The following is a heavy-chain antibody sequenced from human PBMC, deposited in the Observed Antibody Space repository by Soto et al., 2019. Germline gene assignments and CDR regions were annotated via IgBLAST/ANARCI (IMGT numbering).Heavy chain of an antibody. J-gene: IGHJ3*02. CDR3: ASGATYSSGWSTPEGDAFDI. CDR2: ISSSGSTI. V-gene: IGHV3-48*03. D-gene: IGHD6-19*01. CDR1: GFTFSSYE. Sequence: GGSLRLSCAASGFTFSSYEMNWVRQAPGKGLEWVSYISSSGSTIYYADSVKGRFTISRDNAKNSLYLQMNSLRAEDTAVYYCASGATYSSGWSTPEGDAFDIRGPGTMVTVSS.